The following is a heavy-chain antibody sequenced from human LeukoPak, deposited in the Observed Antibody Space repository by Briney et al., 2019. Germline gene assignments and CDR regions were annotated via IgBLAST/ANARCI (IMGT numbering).Heavy chain of an antibody. J-gene: IGHJ4*02. CDR1: GFTFSSYL. Sequence: GGPLRLSCAASGFTFSSYLMSWVRQAPGKGLEWVANIKQDESEKYYVDSVKGRFTISRDNAKNSLYLQMNSLRAEDTAVYYCAGAAVSGSAYLNYWGQGTLVTVSS. D-gene: IGHD3-16*01. CDR2: IKQDESEK. CDR3: AGAAVSGSAYLNY. V-gene: IGHV3-7*04.